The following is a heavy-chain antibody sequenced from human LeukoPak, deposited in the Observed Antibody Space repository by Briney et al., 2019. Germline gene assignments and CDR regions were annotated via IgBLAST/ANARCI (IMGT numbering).Heavy chain of an antibody. V-gene: IGHV1-18*01. Sequence: ASVRVSCKASGYTFTSYGISWLRQAPGQGLEWMGWISAYNGNTNYAQKLQGRVTMTTDTSTSTAYMELRSLRSDDTAVYYCARDCSSTSCYTTIDYWGQGTLDTVSS. J-gene: IGHJ4*02. CDR3: ARDCSSTSCYTTIDY. CDR2: ISAYNGNT. D-gene: IGHD2-2*02. CDR1: GYTFTSYG.